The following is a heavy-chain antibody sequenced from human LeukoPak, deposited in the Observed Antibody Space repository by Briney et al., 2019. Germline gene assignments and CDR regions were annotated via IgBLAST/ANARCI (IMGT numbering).Heavy chain of an antibody. Sequence: QSGGSLRLSCAASGFTFSSYAMHWVRQAPGKGLEYVSAISSHGGSTYYANSVKGRFTISRDNSKNTLYLQMGSLRAEDMAVYYCARGYSYGSYFDYWGQGTLVTVSS. CDR1: GFTFSSYA. D-gene: IGHD5-18*01. CDR3: ARGYSYGSYFDY. CDR2: ISSHGGST. J-gene: IGHJ4*02. V-gene: IGHV3-64*01.